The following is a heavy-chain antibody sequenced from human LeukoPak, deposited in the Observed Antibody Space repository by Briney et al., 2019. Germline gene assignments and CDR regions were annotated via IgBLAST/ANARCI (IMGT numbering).Heavy chain of an antibody. CDR3: AKDLINYYYGMDV. Sequence: PGASLRLSCAASGFTFSSYAMSWVRQAPGKGLEWVAVISYDGSNKYYADSVKGRFTISRDNSKNTLYLQMNSLRAEDTAVYYCAKDLINYYYGMDVWGQGTTVTVSS. J-gene: IGHJ6*02. CDR1: GFTFSSYA. V-gene: IGHV3-30*18. CDR2: ISYDGSNK.